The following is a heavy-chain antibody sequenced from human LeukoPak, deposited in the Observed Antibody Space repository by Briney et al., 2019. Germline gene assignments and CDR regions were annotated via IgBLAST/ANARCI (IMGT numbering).Heavy chain of an antibody. CDR1: GFTFSNAW. CDR2: IKGKTDGGTT. CDR3: TAYDFWSAERAFDI. V-gene: IGHV3-15*01. Sequence: GGSLRLSCVASGFTFSNAWMSWVRQAPGKGLEWVGRIKGKTDGGTTDYAAPVKGRFTISRDDSKNTLYLQMNSLKTEDTAVYYCTAYDFWSAERAFDIWGQGTMVTVSS. J-gene: IGHJ3*02. D-gene: IGHD3-3*01.